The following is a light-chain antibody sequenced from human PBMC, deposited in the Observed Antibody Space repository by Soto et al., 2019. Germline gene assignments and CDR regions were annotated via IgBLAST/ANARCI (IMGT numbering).Light chain of an antibody. CDR3: QQYDDWPPMYT. Sequence: DIQMTQSPSTLSASVGDTVTITFRASQRISGWLAWHQQKPGKAPKLLIYDASALKRGVPPRFSGSGSGTEFTLTISSLQSEDCAVYYCQQYDDWPPMYTVGQGTKVDIK. J-gene: IGKJ2*01. CDR2: DAS. CDR1: QRISGW. V-gene: IGKV1-5*01.